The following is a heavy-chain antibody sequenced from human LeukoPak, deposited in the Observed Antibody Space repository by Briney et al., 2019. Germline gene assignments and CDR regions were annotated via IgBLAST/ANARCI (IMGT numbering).Heavy chain of an antibody. Sequence: ASMKVSCKSSGFTFTDHYIHWVRQGPGQGLEWMGYIGPHSTFTSSPQEFQGRVTMTRDASMSTAYMELTRLTSDDTAVYYCVREGEGPLSKDFDYWGQGTLVTVYS. CDR1: GFTFTDHY. CDR2: IGPHSTFT. D-gene: IGHD2/OR15-2a*01. V-gene: IGHV1-2*02. J-gene: IGHJ4*02. CDR3: VREGEGPLSKDFDY.